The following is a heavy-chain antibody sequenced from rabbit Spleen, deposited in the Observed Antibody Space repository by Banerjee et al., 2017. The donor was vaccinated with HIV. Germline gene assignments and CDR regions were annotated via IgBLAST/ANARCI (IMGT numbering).Heavy chain of an antibody. D-gene: IGHD2-1*01. CDR1: GFDFSNYG. CDR2: IGAGSGNT. Sequence: QEQLVESGGGLVQPGGSLKLSCKASGFDFSNYGVSWVRQAPGKGLEWIGCIGAGSGNTYYASWAKGRFTISKTSSTMVTLQMTSLTVADTATYFCARDDYDNDYRSYFGLWGPGTLVTVS. CDR3: ARDDYDNDYRSYFGL. V-gene: IGHV1S45*01. J-gene: IGHJ6*01.